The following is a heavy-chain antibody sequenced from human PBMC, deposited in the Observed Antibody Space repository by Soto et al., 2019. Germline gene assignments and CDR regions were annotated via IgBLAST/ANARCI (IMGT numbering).Heavy chain of an antibody. Sequence: GGSLRLSCTASGFTFGDYAMSWFRQAPGKGLEWVGFIRSKAYGGTTEYAGSVKGRFTISREDSKSIAYLQMNSLKTEDTAVYYCTRDIGRPLGIAWVNWFDPWGQGTLVTVSS. D-gene: IGHD1-26*01. CDR2: IRSKAYGGTT. CDR1: GFTFGDYA. J-gene: IGHJ5*02. CDR3: TRDIGRPLGIAWVNWFDP. V-gene: IGHV3-49*03.